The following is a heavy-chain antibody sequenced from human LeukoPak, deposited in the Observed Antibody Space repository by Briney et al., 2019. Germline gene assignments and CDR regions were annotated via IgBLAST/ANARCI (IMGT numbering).Heavy chain of an antibody. J-gene: IGHJ4*02. CDR3: AKDTAGGYYDSSGYYAY. Sequence: PGGSLRLSCAASGFTFSSYTMIWVRQAPGKGLEWVSAISGSGDSTSYADSVKGRFTISRDTSKNTLYLQMNSLRAEDTAVYYCAKDTAGGYYDSSGYYAYWGQGTLVTVSS. CDR1: GFTFSSYT. CDR2: ISGSGDST. D-gene: IGHD3-22*01. V-gene: IGHV3-23*01.